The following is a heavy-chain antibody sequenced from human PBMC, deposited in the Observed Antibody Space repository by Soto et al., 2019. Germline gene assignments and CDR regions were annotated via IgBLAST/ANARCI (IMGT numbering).Heavy chain of an antibody. V-gene: IGHV1-18*01. D-gene: IGHD3-22*01. J-gene: IGHJ4*02. CDR2: ISAYNGNT. CDR3: GRDPSYYYDSSGYFDY. Sequence: ASVKVSCKASGYTFTNYGISWVRQAPGQGLQWMGWISAYNGNTNYAQKLQGRVTMTTDTSTSTAYMELRSLRSDDTAVYYCGRDPSYYYDSSGYFDYWGQGTLVTVSS. CDR1: GYTFTNYG.